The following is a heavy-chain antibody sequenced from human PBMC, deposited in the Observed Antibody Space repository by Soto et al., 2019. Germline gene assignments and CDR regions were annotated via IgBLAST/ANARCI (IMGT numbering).Heavy chain of an antibody. CDR3: ARGRGAAAGTGTFDY. V-gene: IGHV4-4*02. D-gene: IGHD6-13*01. Sequence: TLSLTCAVSGGSISSSNWWSWVRQPPGKGLEWIGEIYHSGSTNYNPSLKSRVTISVDKSKNQFSLKLSSVTAADTAVYYCARGRGAAAGTGTFDYWGPGTLVTVSS. J-gene: IGHJ4*02. CDR2: IYHSGST. CDR1: GGSISSSNW.